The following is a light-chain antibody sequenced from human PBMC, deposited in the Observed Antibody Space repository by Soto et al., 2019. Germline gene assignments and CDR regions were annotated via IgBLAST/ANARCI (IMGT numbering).Light chain of an antibody. CDR3: HQYDNLPSVIT. CDR2: DGS. CDR1: QGVSNY. Sequence: DIEMTQSPASLSVSVGERATLTCRATQGVSNYLSWYQQRPGRAPKLRVYDGSTWEPGVPSRFSGSGSGTDFTFTISSMKPEDIATYYCHQYDNLPSVITFGPGTKVDI. V-gene: IGKV1-33*01. J-gene: IGKJ3*01.